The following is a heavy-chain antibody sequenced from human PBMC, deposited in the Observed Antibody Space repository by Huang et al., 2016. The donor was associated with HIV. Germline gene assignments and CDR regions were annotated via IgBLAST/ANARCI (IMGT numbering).Heavy chain of an antibody. J-gene: IGHJ5*02. Sequence: QLQLQESGPGLVKPSEPLSLTCTVSGGSISSSSYYWGWIRQPPGKGLEWIGSIYDSGTTYDSPSLKSRVTISVDTARTQLSLKLGSVTAADTAVYYCAAHGRIVGIPAAPLRFDPWGQGTLVTVSS. CDR2: IYDSGTT. CDR1: GGSISSSSYY. V-gene: IGHV4-39*01. D-gene: IGHD6-13*01. CDR3: AAHGRIVGIPAAPLRFDP.